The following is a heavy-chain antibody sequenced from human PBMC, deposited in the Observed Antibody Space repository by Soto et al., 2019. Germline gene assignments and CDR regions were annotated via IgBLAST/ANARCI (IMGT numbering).Heavy chain of an antibody. CDR3: AGGTYYYDSSGYYLFDY. CDR1: EGTFSSYA. CDR2: IIPIFGTA. Sequence: QVQLVQSGAEVKKPGSSVKVSCKASEGTFSSYAISWVRQAPGQGLEWMGGIIPIFGTANYAQKFQGRVTITVDESTSTAYMELSSLRSEDTAVYYCAGGTYYYDSSGYYLFDYWGQGTLVTVSS. V-gene: IGHV1-69*01. J-gene: IGHJ4*02. D-gene: IGHD3-22*01.